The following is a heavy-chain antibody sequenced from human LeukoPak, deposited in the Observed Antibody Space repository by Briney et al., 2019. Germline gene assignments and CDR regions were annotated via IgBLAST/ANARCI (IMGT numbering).Heavy chain of an antibody. CDR1: GGSFSGYY. Sequence: PSETLSLTCAVYGGSFSGYYWSWIRQPPGEGLEWIGEINHSGSTNYNASLKSRVTISVDTSKNQFSLKLSSVTAADTAVYYCARVIRENYYGSGSFGGDPNWFDPWGQGTLVTVSS. J-gene: IGHJ5*02. D-gene: IGHD3-10*01. V-gene: IGHV4-34*01. CDR3: ARVIRENYYGSGSFGGDPNWFDP. CDR2: INHSGST.